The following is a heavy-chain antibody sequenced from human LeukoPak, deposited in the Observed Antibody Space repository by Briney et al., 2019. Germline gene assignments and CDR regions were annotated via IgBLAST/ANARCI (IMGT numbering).Heavy chain of an antibody. CDR2: ISSSSSYI. Sequence: GGSLRLSCAASGFTFSSYSMNWVRQAPGKGLEWVSSISSSSSYIYYADSVKGRFTISRDNVKNSLYLQMNSLRAEDTAVYYCARDRGSSGLCIWGQGTMVTVSS. V-gene: IGHV3-21*01. CDR1: GFTFSSYS. J-gene: IGHJ3*02. D-gene: IGHD3-22*01. CDR3: ARDRGSSGLCI.